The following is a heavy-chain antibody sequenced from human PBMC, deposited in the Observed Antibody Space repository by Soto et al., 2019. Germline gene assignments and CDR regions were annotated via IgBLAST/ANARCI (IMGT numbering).Heavy chain of an antibody. CDR2: INDNGDST. Sequence: GGSLRLSCAASGFNFRYYAMTWVRHAPGKGLEWVSSINDNGDSTHYADSVKGRFTISRDNSKNTLYLQMNSLTAEDTAVYFCAKASNSSPWFDSWLESWGQGTLVTVSS. V-gene: IGHV3-23*01. CDR1: GFNFRYYA. CDR3: AKASNSSPWFDSWLES. J-gene: IGHJ5*01. D-gene: IGHD6-6*01.